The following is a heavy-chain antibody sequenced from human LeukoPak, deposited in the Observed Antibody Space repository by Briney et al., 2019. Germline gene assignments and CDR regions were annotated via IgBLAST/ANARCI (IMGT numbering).Heavy chain of an antibody. CDR2: ISGSGGST. J-gene: IGHJ4*02. D-gene: IGHD3-16*01. V-gene: IGHV3-23*01. CDR3: AKDLWGSYASLDY. Sequence: GGSLRLSCAASGFTFSTYSMNWVRQAPGKGLEWVSAISGSGGSTYYADSVKGRFTISRDNSKNTLYLQMNSLRAEDTAVYYCAKDLWGSYASLDYWGQGTLVTVSS. CDR1: GFTFSTYS.